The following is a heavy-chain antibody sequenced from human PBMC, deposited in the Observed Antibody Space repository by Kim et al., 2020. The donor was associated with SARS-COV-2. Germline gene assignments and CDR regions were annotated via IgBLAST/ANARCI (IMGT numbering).Heavy chain of an antibody. V-gene: IGHV1-18*01. D-gene: IGHD2-15*01. CDR3: ARGGGVGCSGGSCYLNWFDP. CDR2: ICAYNGNT. J-gene: IGHJ5*02. Sequence: ASVKVSCKASGYTFTSYGISWVRQAPGQGLEWMGWICAYNGNTNYAQKLQGRVTMTTDTSTSTAYMELRSLRSDDTAVYYCARGGGVGCSGGSCYLNWFDPWGQGTLVTVSS. CDR1: GYTFTSYG.